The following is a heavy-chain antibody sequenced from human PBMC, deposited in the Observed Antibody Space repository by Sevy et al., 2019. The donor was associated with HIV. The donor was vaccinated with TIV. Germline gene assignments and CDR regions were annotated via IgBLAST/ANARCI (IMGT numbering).Heavy chain of an antibody. CDR1: GFTFSTYE. V-gene: IGHV3-48*03. CDR2: INSGGGTI. J-gene: IGHJ4*02. CDR3: ATNKVMAL. Sequence: GGSLRLSCAASGFTFSTYEMNWVRQAPGKGPEWLSYINSGGGTIHYADSVKGRFTISRDNAKNSLSLQMNSLRAEDTAVYYCATNKVMALWGQGTLVTVSS. D-gene: IGHD3-16*01.